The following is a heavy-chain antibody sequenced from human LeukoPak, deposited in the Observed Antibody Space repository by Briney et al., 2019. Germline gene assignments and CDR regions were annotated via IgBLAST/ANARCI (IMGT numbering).Heavy chain of an antibody. CDR1: GFTFDDYA. D-gene: IGHD4-17*01. CDR3: AKDIAYAEGAFDI. V-gene: IGHV3-9*01. CDR2: ISWNSGSI. J-gene: IGHJ3*02. Sequence: GGSLRLSCAASGFTFDDYAMHWVGQAPGKGLEWVSGISWNSGSIGYADSVKGRFTISRDNAKNSLYLQMNSLRAEDTALYYCAKDIAYAEGAFDIWGQGTMVTVSS.